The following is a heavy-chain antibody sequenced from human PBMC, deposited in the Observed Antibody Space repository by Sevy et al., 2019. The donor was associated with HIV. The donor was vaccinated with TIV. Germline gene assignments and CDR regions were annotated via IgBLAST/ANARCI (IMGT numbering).Heavy chain of an antibody. CDR3: AREDGGFDY. CDR1: GFTFSSYA. CDR2: ISYDGSNK. D-gene: IGHD3-10*01. V-gene: IGHV3-30-3*01. J-gene: IGHJ4*02. Sequence: GGSLRLSCAASGFTFSSYAMHWVRQAPGKGLEWVAVISYDGSNKYYADSVKGRFTISRDNSKNTLYLQMNSLRAEDTAVYSCAREDGGFDYWGQGTLVTVSS.